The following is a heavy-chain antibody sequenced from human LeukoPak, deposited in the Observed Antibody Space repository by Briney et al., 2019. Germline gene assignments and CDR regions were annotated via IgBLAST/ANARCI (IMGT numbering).Heavy chain of an antibody. CDR3: ARDEYYYGSGSYYWRYYYYYGMDV. D-gene: IGHD3-10*01. V-gene: IGHV1-2*02. Sequence: ASVKVSCKASGYTFTGYYMHWARPAPRQGLEWMGWIYPNSGGTNYAQKFQGRVTMTRDTSISTAYMELSRLRSDDTAVYYCARDEYYYGSGSYYWRYYYYYGMDVWGQGTTVTVSS. CDR2: IYPNSGGT. J-gene: IGHJ6*02. CDR1: GYTFTGYY.